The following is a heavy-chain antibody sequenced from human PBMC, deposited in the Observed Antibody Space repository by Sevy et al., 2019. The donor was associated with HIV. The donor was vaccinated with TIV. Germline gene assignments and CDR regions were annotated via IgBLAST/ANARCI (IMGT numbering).Heavy chain of an antibody. CDR3: ARDPDKMYYDFWSGSYSFDY. CDR2: ISDYNGNT. J-gene: IGHJ4*02. V-gene: IGHV1-18*01. D-gene: IGHD3-3*01. CDR1: GYTFTSYG. Sequence: ASVKVSCKASGYTFTSYGISWVRQAPGQGLEWMGWISDYNGNTNYAQKLQGRVTMTTDTSTSTAYMELRSLRSDDTAVCYCARDPDKMYYDFWSGSYSFDYWGQGTLVTVSS.